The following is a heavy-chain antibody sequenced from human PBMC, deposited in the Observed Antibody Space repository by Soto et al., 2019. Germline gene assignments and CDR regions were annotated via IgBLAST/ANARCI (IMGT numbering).Heavy chain of an antibody. CDR1: GGSFSGYY. CDR3: AIVGNYDSSGYPFDY. D-gene: IGHD3-22*01. Sequence: SETLSLTCAVYGGSFSGYYWSWIRQPPGKGLEWIGEINHSGSTNYNPSLKSRVTISVDTSKNQFSLKLSSVTAADTAVYYCAIVGNYDSSGYPFDYWGQGTLVTVSS. J-gene: IGHJ4*02. V-gene: IGHV4-34*01. CDR2: INHSGST.